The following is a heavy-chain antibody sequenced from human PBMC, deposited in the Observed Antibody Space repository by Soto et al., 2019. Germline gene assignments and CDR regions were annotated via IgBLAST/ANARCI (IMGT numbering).Heavy chain of an antibody. CDR2: ISGSDGRT. J-gene: IGHJ4*02. CDR3: AKGVSQYTPLALFDY. V-gene: IGHV3-23*01. Sequence: GGSLRLSCAASGFTFSSYAMSWVRQSPGKGLEWVSTISGSDGRTYSTDSVKGRFTISRDNSRNTAYLQMNSLRVEDTAVYYCAKGVSQYTPLALFDYWGRGTLVTVSS. CDR1: GFTFSSYA. D-gene: IGHD5-18*01.